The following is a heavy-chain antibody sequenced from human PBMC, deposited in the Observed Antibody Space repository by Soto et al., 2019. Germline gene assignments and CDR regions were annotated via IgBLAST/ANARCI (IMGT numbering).Heavy chain of an antibody. CDR2: ISYDGSNK. V-gene: IGHV3-30-3*01. CDR3: ASAGHYGDYSEPNFDY. Sequence: GGSLRLSCAASGFTFSSYAMHWVRQAPGKGLEWVAVISYDGSNKYYADSVKGRFTISRDNSKNTLYLQMNSLRAEDTAVYYCASAGHYGDYSEPNFDYWGQGTLVTVSS. D-gene: IGHD4-17*01. J-gene: IGHJ4*02. CDR1: GFTFSSYA.